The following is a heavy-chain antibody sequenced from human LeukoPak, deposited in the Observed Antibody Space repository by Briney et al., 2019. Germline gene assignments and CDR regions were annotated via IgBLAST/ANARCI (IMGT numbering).Heavy chain of an antibody. Sequence: GESLKISCKASGYSFTTYWLGWVRQVPGKGLEWLGIIYPEDSDTRYSPSFQGQIAMPADKSISTAYLQWSSLKASDSGMYYCARLYDELGYYYYYYMDVWGKGTTVTVSS. J-gene: IGHJ6*03. D-gene: IGHD5/OR15-5a*01. CDR2: IYPEDSDT. CDR3: ARLYDELGYYYYYYMDV. V-gene: IGHV5-51*01. CDR1: GYSFTTYW.